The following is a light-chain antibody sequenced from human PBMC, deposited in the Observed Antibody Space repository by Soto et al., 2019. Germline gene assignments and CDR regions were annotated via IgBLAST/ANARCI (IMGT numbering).Light chain of an antibody. CDR2: WAS. J-gene: IGKJ1*01. CDR1: QSVLYSPNNKNY. Sequence: DIVMTQSPDSLAVSLGERATINCKSSQSVLYSPNNKNYLAWYQQKPGQPPKLLIYWASTRESGVPDRFSGSGSGTDFTLTISSLQAEDVAVYYCQQYYSTPRTFGQGTKGDIK. V-gene: IGKV4-1*01. CDR3: QQYYSTPRT.